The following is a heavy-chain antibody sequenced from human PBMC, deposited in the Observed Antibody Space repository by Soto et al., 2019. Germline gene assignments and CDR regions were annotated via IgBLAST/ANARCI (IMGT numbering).Heavy chain of an antibody. CDR3: AGLLYYYGMDV. Sequence: PSETLSLTCTVSGGSISSGGYHWSWIRQHPGKGLEWIGYIYNSESTYYNPSLKSRVTISVDTSKNQFSLKLSSVTAADTAVYYCAGLLYYYGMDVWGQGTTVTVSS. D-gene: IGHD2-15*01. CDR2: IYNSEST. CDR1: GGSISSGGYH. J-gene: IGHJ6*02. V-gene: IGHV4-31*03.